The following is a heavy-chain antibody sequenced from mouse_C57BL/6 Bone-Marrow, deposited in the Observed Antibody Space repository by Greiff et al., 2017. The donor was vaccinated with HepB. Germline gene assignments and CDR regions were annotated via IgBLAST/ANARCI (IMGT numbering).Heavy chain of an antibody. CDR2: IYPGSGST. J-gene: IGHJ2*01. Sequence: VQLQQPGAELVKPGASVKMSCKASGYTFTSYWITWVKQRPGQGLEWIGDIYPGSGSTNYNEKFKSKATLTVDTSSSTAYMQLSSLTSEDSAVYYCARRYGSRGDFDYWGQGTTLTVSS. CDR3: ARRYGSRGDFDY. D-gene: IGHD1-1*01. CDR1: GYTFTSYW. V-gene: IGHV1-55*01.